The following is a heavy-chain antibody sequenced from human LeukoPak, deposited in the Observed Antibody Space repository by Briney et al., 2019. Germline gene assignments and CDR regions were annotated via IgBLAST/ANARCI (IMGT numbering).Heavy chain of an antibody. CDR1: GFTFSSYG. CDR2: IYYSGST. Sequence: GSLRLSCVVSGFTFSSYGMSWVRQPPGKGLEWIGYIYYSGSTNYNPSLKSRVTISVDTSKNQFSLKLSSVTAADMAVYYCARDIGRDGYNFDYWGQGTLVTVSS. V-gene: IGHV4-59*01. J-gene: IGHJ4*02. CDR3: ARDIGRDGYNFDY. D-gene: IGHD5-24*01.